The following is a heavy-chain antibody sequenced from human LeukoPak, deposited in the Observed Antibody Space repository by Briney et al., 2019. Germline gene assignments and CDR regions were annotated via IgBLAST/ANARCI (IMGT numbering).Heavy chain of an antibody. Sequence: PSETLSLTCTVSGGSISSYYWSWIRQPAGKGLEWIGRIYTSGSTNYNPSLKSRVTMSVDTSKNQFSLKLSSVTAADTAVYYCARVRTITMIVVVTHDAFDIWGQGTMVTVSS. D-gene: IGHD3-22*01. CDR2: IYTSGST. CDR1: GGSISSYY. V-gene: IGHV4-4*07. CDR3: ARVRTITMIVVVTHDAFDI. J-gene: IGHJ3*02.